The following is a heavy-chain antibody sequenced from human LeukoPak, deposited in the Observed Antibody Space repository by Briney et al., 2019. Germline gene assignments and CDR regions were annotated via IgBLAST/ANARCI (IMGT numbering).Heavy chain of an antibody. CDR3: ARLGRYYDSSGYYPKYNWFDP. Sequence: SETLSLTCAVYGGSFSGYYWSWIRQPPGKGLEWIGEINHSGSTYYNPSLKSRVTISVDTSKNQFSLKLSSVTAADTAVYYCARLGRYYDSSGYYPKYNWFDPWGQGTLVTVSS. CDR2: INHSGST. V-gene: IGHV4-34*01. CDR1: GGSFSGYY. D-gene: IGHD3-22*01. J-gene: IGHJ5*02.